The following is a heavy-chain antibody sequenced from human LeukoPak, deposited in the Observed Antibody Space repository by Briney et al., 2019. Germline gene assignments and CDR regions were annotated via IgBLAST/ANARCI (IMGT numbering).Heavy chain of an antibody. J-gene: IGHJ5*02. CDR2: VSAYNGNT. Sequence: ASVKVSCKASGYTFTSYGISWVRQAPGQGLEWMGWVSAYNGNTNYAQKLQGRVTMTTDTSTSTAYMELRGLRSDDTAVYYCARVAGIAAAYWFDPWGQGTLVTVSS. CDR3: ARVAGIAAAYWFDP. D-gene: IGHD6-13*01. V-gene: IGHV1-18*01. CDR1: GYTFTSYG.